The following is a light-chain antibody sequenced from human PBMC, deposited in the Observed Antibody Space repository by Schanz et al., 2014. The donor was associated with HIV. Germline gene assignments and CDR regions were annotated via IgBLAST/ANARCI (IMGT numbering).Light chain of an antibody. Sequence: QSVLTQPPSASGTPGQRVTISCSGSSSNIGSNTVNWYQQLPGTAPKLLIFDNNKRPSGVSDRFSGSKSGTSATLGITGLQTGDEADYYCGAWDGGLTAGELVFGTGTKLTVL. J-gene: IGLJ1*01. CDR2: DNN. CDR1: SSNIGSNT. CDR3: GAWDGGLTAGELV. V-gene: IGLV1-51*01.